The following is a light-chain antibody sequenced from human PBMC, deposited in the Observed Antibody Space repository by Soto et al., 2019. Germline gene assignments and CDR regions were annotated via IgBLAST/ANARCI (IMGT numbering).Light chain of an antibody. CDR2: EVS. V-gene: IGLV2-8*01. CDR1: SSDVGGYDY. CDR3: SSYACNTKGV. J-gene: IGLJ1*01. Sequence: QSALTQPPSASGSPGQSVTISCTGTSSDVGGYDYVSWYQQHPGKAPKLMIFEVSKRPSGVPDRFSGSKSGNTASLTVSGLQAEDEADYYCSSYACNTKGVFGSGTKLTVL.